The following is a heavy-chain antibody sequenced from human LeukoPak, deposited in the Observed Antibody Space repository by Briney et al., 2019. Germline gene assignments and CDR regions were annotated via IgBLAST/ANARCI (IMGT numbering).Heavy chain of an antibody. CDR2: ISRSGEST. CDR1: GFTFSGFA. V-gene: IGHV3-23*01. Sequence: GGTLRLSCAASGFTFSGFAMSWIRQAPGKGLEWVSSISRSGESTFYADSVRGRFTISRDNSKNTVSLQMESLRAEDTALSYCAKDYAVGSIDYWGQGTLVTVSS. CDR3: AKDYAVGSIDY. D-gene: IGHD3-16*01. J-gene: IGHJ4*02.